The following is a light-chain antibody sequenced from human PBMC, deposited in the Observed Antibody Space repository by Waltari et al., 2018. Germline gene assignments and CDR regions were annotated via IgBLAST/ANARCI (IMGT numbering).Light chain of an antibody. V-gene: IGLV1-44*01. CDR1: FSNIGNNA. Sequence: QSVLTQPPSASGTPGQKVTISCSGTFSNIGNNAVNWYQQVPGMAPKLLIYNNTVQGPGVPGRFAGAKFGTSASLAISGLQSGDEAVYYWAAWDDSLDAYVVFGGGTKVTVL. CDR2: NNT. CDR3: AAWDDSLDAYVV. J-gene: IGLJ2*01.